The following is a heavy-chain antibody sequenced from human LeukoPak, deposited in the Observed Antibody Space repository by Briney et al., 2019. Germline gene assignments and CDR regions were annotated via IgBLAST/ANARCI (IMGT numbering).Heavy chain of an antibody. Sequence: SETLSLTCTVSGYSISSGYYWGWIRQPPGKGLEWIGSIYHSGSTYYNPSLKSRVTISVDTSKNQFSLKLSSVTAADTAVYYCAREGVTGAFDTWGQGTMVTVSS. D-gene: IGHD2-21*02. CDR1: GYSISSGYY. J-gene: IGHJ3*02. V-gene: IGHV4-38-2*02. CDR2: IYHSGST. CDR3: AREGVTGAFDT.